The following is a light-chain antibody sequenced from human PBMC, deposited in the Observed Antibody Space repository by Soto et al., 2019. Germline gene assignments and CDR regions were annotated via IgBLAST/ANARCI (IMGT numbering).Light chain of an antibody. Sequence: EIVLTQSPGTLSLSPGERATLSCRASQSVSSNHLAWYQQKPGQAPRLLIYDSSSRATGIPDRFSGSGSGTGFTLTIRRLEPAEFAVYFWRLYGGSPPHTFGQGTKVEIK. CDR1: QSVSSNH. V-gene: IGKV3-20*01. J-gene: IGKJ2*01. CDR3: RLYGGSPPHT. CDR2: DSS.